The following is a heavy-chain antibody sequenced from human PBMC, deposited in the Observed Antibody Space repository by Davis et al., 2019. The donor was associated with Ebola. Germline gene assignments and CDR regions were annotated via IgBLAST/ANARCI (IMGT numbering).Heavy chain of an antibody. D-gene: IGHD5-18*01. Sequence: MPSETLSLTCAVYGGSFSGYYWSWIRQPPGKGLEWIGEINHSGSTNYNPSLKSRVTISVDTSKNQFSLKLSSVTAADTAVYYCARDTRGYSYGYGYYYYGMDVWGQGTTVTVSS. CDR2: INHSGST. V-gene: IGHV4-34*01. CDR1: GGSFSGYY. J-gene: IGHJ6*02. CDR3: ARDTRGYSYGYGYYYYGMDV.